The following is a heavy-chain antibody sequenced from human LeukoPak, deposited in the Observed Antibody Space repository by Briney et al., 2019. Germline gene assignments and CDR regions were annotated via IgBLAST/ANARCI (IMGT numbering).Heavy chain of an antibody. J-gene: IGHJ5*02. CDR3: ARRRAEGGNNGLYNWFDP. D-gene: IGHD5-24*01. Sequence: SETLSLTCTVSGGSVNGYYWGWIRQPPGKGLEWIGYIYFTGSTRYNPSLESRVTISVDTSKNQFSLKLSSVTAADTAVYYCARRRAEGGNNGLYNWFDPWGQGTLVTVSS. CDR1: GGSVNGYY. V-gene: IGHV4-59*08. CDR2: IYFTGST.